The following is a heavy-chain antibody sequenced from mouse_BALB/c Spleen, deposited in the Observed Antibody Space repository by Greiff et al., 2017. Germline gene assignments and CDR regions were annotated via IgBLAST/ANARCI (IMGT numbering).Heavy chain of an antibody. Sequence: EVKLVESGPGLVKPSQSLSLTCTVTGYSITSDYAWNWIRQFPGNKLEWMGYISYSGSTSYNPSLKSRISITRDTSKNQFFLQLNSVTTEDTATYYCASRGLGRGYAMDYWGQGTSVTVSS. V-gene: IGHV3-2*02. CDR1: GYSITSDYA. CDR2: ISYSGST. CDR3: ASRGLGRGYAMDY. J-gene: IGHJ4*01.